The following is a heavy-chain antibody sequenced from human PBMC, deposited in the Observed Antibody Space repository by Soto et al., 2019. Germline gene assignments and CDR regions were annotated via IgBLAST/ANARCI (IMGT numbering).Heavy chain of an antibody. V-gene: IGHV1-69*13. D-gene: IGHD3-22*01. Sequence: AVKVSCKASGGTFSSYAISSFRQAPGQGLEWMGGIIPIFGTANYAQKFQGRVTITADESTSTAYMELSSLRSEDTAVYYCAREGSSGPLLFDYWGQGTLVTVSS. CDR2: IIPIFGTA. CDR1: GGTFSSYA. CDR3: AREGSSGPLLFDY. J-gene: IGHJ4*02.